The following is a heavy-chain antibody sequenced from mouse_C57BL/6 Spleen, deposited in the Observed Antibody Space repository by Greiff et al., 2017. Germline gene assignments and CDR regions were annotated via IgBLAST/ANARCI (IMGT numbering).Heavy chain of an antibody. J-gene: IGHJ1*03. D-gene: IGHD2-1*01. CDR3: ARGDGNYERWYFDV. CDR2: INPGSGGT. Sequence: QVQLKQSGAELVRPGTSVQVSCKASGYAFTNYLIEWVKQRPGQGLEWIGVINPGSGGTNYNEKFKGKATLTADKSSSTAYMQLSSLTSEDSAVYFCARGDGNYERWYFDVRGTGATVTVSS. CDR1: GYAFTNYL. V-gene: IGHV1-54*01.